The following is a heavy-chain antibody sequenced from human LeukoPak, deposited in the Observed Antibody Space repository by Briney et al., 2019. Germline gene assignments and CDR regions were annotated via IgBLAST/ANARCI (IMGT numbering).Heavy chain of an antibody. J-gene: IGHJ4*02. CDR2: IRLDGVGK. D-gene: IGHD1-7*01. CDR1: GLTLSNSM. CDR3: ARESNWNYAFDY. Sequence: GGSLRLSCAASGLTLSNSMMHWIRQAPGKGLGWVALIRLDGVGKFYSDSVKGRFTISRDNSKNTLYLEMSNLRAEDTAVYYCARESNWNYAFDYWGQGTLATVSS. V-gene: IGHV3-30*02.